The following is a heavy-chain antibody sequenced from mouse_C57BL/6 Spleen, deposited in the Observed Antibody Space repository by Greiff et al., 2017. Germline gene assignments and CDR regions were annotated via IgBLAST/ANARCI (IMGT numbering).Heavy chain of an antibody. V-gene: IGHV1-81*01. Sequence: QVQLQQSGAELARPGASVKLSCKASGYTFTSYGISWVKQRTGQGLEWIGEIYPRSGNTYYNEKFKGKATMTADKSSSTAYMELRSLPSEDSAVYFCAKSGYYGSIYRYYAMDYWCQGTSVTVSS. CDR2: IYPRSGNT. J-gene: IGHJ4*01. D-gene: IGHD1-1*01. CDR3: AKSGYYGSIYRYYAMDY. CDR1: GYTFTSYG.